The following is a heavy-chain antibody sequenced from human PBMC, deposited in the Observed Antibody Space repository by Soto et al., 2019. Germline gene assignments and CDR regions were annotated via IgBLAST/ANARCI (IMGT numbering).Heavy chain of an antibody. D-gene: IGHD3-22*01. CDR1: GYSFTNYW. J-gene: IGHJ6*02. CDR3: ARDYYDSSGPTRGYGMDV. V-gene: IGHV5-10-1*01. CDR2: IDPTDSYT. Sequence: VASLTISCKVSGYSFTNYWISWVRQIPGKGLEWMGRIDPTDSYTNYSPSFQGHVTISADKSISTAYLQWSSLKASDTAMYYCARDYYDSSGPTRGYGMDVWGQGTTVTVSS.